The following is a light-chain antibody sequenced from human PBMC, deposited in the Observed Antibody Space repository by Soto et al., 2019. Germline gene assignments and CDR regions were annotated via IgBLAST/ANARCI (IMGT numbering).Light chain of an antibody. CDR1: SSDVGAYKY. V-gene: IGLV2-8*01. Sequence: QSALTQPPSASGSPGQSVTISCTGTSSDVGAYKYVSWYQQYPGKAPKLMIYEVSKRPSGVPDRFSGSKSGNTASLTVSGLQAEDGADYYCTSYVGSDIWVFGGGTKQTVL. CDR2: EVS. CDR3: TSYVGSDIWV. J-gene: IGLJ3*02.